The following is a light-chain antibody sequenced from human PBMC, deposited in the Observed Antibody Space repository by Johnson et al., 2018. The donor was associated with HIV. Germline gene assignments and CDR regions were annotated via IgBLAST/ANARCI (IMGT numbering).Light chain of an antibody. CDR1: ISNIESYF. CDR3: GTWDSSLSAEV. Sequence: QSVLTQPPSVSAAPEQRVNISCSGNISNIESYFVSWYQQLPGAAPTLLIYEDNKRPSGIPDRFSGSKSGTSATLGITGLQTGDEADYYCGTWDSSLSAEVFGTGTKVTVL. J-gene: IGLJ1*01. V-gene: IGLV1-51*02. CDR2: EDN.